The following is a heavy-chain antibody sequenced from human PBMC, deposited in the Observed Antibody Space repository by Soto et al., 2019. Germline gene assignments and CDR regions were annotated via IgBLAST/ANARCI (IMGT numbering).Heavy chain of an antibody. CDR1: GYTFTTYA. J-gene: IGHJ6*02. V-gene: IGHV1-3*01. CDR3: ARSPLQYYGMDV. Sequence: ASVKVSCKASGYTFTTYAVHWVRQAPGQRLEWMGWINAGNGNTKYSQKFQGRVTITRDTSASTVYMELSSLRSEDTAVYYCARSPLQYYGMDVWGQGTTVTVSS. D-gene: IGHD4-4*01. CDR2: INAGNGNT.